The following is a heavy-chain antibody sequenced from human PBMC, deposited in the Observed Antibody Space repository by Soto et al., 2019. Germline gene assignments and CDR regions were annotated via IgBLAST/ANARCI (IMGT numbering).Heavy chain of an antibody. V-gene: IGHV3-53*01. CDR1: GFTVSSNY. CDR2: IYSGGST. D-gene: IGHD6-13*01. Sequence: GGSLRLSCAASGFTVSSNYMSWVRQAPGKGLEWVSVIYSGGSTYYADSVKGRFTISRDNSKNTLYLQMNSLRAEDTAVYYCARNGAAAGGEECYYYYGMDVWGQGTTVTVSS. CDR3: ARNGAAAGGEECYYYYGMDV. J-gene: IGHJ6*02.